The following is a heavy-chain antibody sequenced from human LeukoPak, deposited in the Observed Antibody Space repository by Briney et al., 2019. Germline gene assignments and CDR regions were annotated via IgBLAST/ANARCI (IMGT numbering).Heavy chain of an antibody. Sequence: GGSLRLSCAASGFTFDDYAMHWVRQAPGKGLEWVSGISWNSGSIGYADSVKGRFTISRDNAKNSLYLQMNSLRAGDTALYYCAKDWGTTGSLDYWGQGTLVTVSS. J-gene: IGHJ4*02. V-gene: IGHV3-9*01. D-gene: IGHD1-7*01. CDR3: AKDWGTTGSLDY. CDR2: ISWNSGSI. CDR1: GFTFDDYA.